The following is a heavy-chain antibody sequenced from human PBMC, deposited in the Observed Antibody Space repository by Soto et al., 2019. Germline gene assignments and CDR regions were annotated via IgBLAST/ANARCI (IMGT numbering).Heavy chain of an antibody. J-gene: IGHJ6*02. V-gene: IGHV4-34*01. CDR3: ARVGYCSGGSCYYYYYYGMDV. Sequence: PSETLSLTCAVYGGSFSGYYWSWIRQPPGKGLEWIGEINHSGSTNYNPSLKSRVTISVDTSKNQFSLKLSSVTAADTAVYYCARVGYCSGGSCYYYYYYGMDVWGQGTTVTVSS. D-gene: IGHD2-15*01. CDR1: GGSFSGYY. CDR2: INHSGST.